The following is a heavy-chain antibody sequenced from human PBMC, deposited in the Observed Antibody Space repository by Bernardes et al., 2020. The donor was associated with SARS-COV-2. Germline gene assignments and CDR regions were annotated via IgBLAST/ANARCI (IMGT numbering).Heavy chain of an antibody. Sequence: SETLSLTCSVSGGSMVSGVYYWTWIRQRPEMGLEWIGYIYHSGTTYSNPSLKSRLTMSVDTPINKFSLELTSLTAADTAVYFCARGRGGSPAFFDSWGQGILVTVSS. CDR3: ARGRGGSPAFFDS. D-gene: IGHD1-26*01. CDR1: GGSMVSGVYY. J-gene: IGHJ4*02. CDR2: IYHSGTT. V-gene: IGHV4-31*03.